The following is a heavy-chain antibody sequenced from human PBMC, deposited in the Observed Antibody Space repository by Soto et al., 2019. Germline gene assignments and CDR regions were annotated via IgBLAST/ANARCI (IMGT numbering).Heavy chain of an antibody. CDR3: ASSLAGAV. D-gene: IGHD3-16*01. Sequence: EVQLVESGGTLVQPGGSLRLSCAASGFSFSSHEMNWVRQAPGKGLEWVSFISSSGSNVYYADSVKGRFTISRDNAENSLFLQMNSLRAEDTAVYYCASSLAGAVWGQGTLVTVSS. V-gene: IGHV3-48*03. CDR2: ISSSGSNV. CDR1: GFSFSSHE. J-gene: IGHJ4*02.